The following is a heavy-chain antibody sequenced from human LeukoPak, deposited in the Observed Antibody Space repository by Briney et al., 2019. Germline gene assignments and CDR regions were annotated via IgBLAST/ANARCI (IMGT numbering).Heavy chain of an antibody. V-gene: IGHV1-2*02. CDR3: ARGGRYSSGWYVGMDV. Sequence: ASVKVSCKASGYTFTSYCMHWVRQAPGQGLEWMGWINPNSGGTNYAQKFQGRVTMTRDTSISTAYMELSRLRSDDTAVYYCARGGRYSSGWYVGMDVWGKGTTVTVSS. D-gene: IGHD6-19*01. J-gene: IGHJ6*03. CDR2: INPNSGGT. CDR1: GYTFTSYC.